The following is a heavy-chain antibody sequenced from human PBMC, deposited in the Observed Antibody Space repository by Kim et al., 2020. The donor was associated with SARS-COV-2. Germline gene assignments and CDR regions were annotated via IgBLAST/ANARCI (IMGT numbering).Heavy chain of an antibody. Sequence: GGSLRLSCAASGFTFSSYGMHWVRQAPGKGLEWVAVISYDGSNKYYADSVKGRFTISRDNSKNTLYLQMNSLRAEDTAVYYCAKVVSSSWYGVYFDYWGQGTLVTVSS. CDR1: GFTFSSYG. CDR2: ISYDGSNK. J-gene: IGHJ4*02. V-gene: IGHV3-30*18. CDR3: AKVVSSSWYGVYFDY. D-gene: IGHD6-13*01.